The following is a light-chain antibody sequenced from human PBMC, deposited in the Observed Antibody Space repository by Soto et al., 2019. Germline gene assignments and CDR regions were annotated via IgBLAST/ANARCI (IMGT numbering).Light chain of an antibody. CDR3: SSFAGSNNLV. Sequence: QSALTQPPSASGSPGQSVTISCTGTSSDVGGYNYVSWYQQHPGKAPKLMIYEVTKRPSGVPDRFSGSKSGNTASLTASGLQADDEADYYCSSFAGSNNLVFAGGTKVTVL. V-gene: IGLV2-8*01. CDR1: SSDVGGYNY. J-gene: IGLJ2*01. CDR2: EVT.